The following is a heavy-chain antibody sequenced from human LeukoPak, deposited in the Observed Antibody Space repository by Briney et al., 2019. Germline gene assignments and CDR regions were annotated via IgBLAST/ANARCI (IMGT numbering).Heavy chain of an antibody. D-gene: IGHD6-13*01. CDR1: GFTFSSYG. J-gene: IGHJ5*02. CDR3: ARESVAAAGNWFDP. V-gene: IGHV3-23*01. Sequence: GGTLRLSCAASGFTFSSYGMSWVRQAPGKGLEWVSAISGSGGSTYYADSVKGRFTISRDNSKNTLYLQMNSLRAEDTAVYYCARESVAAAGNWFDPWGQGTLVTVSS. CDR2: ISGSGGST.